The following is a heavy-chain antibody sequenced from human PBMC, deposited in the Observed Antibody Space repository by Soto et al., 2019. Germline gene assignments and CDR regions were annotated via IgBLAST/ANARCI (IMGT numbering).Heavy chain of an antibody. Sequence: ASVXVSCKASGYTFTSYGISWVRQAPGQGLEWMGWISAYNGNTNYAQKLQGRVTMTTDTSTSTAYMELRSLRSDDTAVYYCARDRKLIVGEHPGHYYYGMDVWGQGTTVTVSS. V-gene: IGHV1-18*04. CDR2: ISAYNGNT. J-gene: IGHJ6*02. CDR3: ARDRKLIVGEHPGHYYYGMDV. CDR1: GYTFTSYG. D-gene: IGHD1-26*01.